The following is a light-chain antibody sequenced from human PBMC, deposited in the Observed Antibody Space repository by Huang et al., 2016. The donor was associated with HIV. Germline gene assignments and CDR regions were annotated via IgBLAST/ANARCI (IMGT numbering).Light chain of an antibody. V-gene: IGKV1-6*01. CDR3: LQDYTYPWT. J-gene: IGKJ1*01. CDR2: TAS. CDR1: QAIGND. Sequence: AIQMTQSPASLSASGGDRVTITCRASQAIGNDLGWYQQRLGKAPKLLVSTASHLQSGVPSRFTGSGSGTHFTLTISGLQPEDFATYYCLQDYTYPWTFGQGTKVEI.